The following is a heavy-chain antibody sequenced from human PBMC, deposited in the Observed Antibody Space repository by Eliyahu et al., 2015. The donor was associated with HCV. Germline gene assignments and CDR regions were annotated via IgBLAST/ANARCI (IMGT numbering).Heavy chain of an antibody. CDR2: VSGSGVTT. CDR1: GFTFSNXP. J-gene: IGHJ6*03. V-gene: IGHV3-23*01. CDR3: AKAAGSPSGIRSRYNYYFMDV. D-gene: IGHD6-6*01. Sequence: ELQLLESGGGLEQPGGSLRLTCTASGFTFSNXPMTWVRPAPGKGRGWXSTVSGSGVTTDYADSVKGRFTISRDNSRDALFLQMNRLRAEDTAVYYCAKAAGSPSGIRSRYNYYFMDVWGKGATVTVSS.